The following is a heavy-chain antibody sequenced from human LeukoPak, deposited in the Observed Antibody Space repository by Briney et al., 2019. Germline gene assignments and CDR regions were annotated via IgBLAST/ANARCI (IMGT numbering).Heavy chain of an antibody. J-gene: IGHJ1*01. V-gene: IGHV3-23*01. CDR3: VKGGAFTGTKYFQH. D-gene: IGHD1-14*01. Sequence: GGSLRLSCAASGFTVSSNYMSWVRQAPGKGLEWVSAISGSGGSTYYADSVKGRFTISRDNSKNTLYLQMNGLRAEDTAVYYCVKGGAFTGTKYFQHWGQGTLVTVSS. CDR2: ISGSGGST. CDR1: GFTVSSNY.